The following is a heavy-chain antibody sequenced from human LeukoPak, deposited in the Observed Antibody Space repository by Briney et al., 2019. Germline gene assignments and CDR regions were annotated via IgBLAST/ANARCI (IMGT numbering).Heavy chain of an antibody. J-gene: IGHJ4*02. Sequence: PGGSLRLSCAASGFTFSSYWMSWVRQAPGKGLEWVANIKQDGSEKYYVDSVKGRFTISRDNAKNSLYLQMNSLRAEDTAVYYCARDRASGSYQLFDYWGQGTLVTVSS. CDR3: ARDRASGSYQLFDY. D-gene: IGHD1-26*01. V-gene: IGHV3-7*01. CDR2: IKQDGSEK. CDR1: GFTFSSYW.